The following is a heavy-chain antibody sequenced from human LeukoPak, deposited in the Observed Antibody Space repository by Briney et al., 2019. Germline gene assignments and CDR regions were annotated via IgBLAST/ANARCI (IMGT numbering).Heavy chain of an antibody. J-gene: IGHJ4*02. D-gene: IGHD4-17*01. V-gene: IGHV1-2*02. Sequence: ASVKVSCKGSGYTFSAYYMHYLRQAPGQGLEWMGWISPSSGGTNYAPNFHGRVTMTTDTSINTAYMELSTLRSGDTAVYYCARVLHGDYDYWGQGTLVTVSS. CDR1: GYTFSAYY. CDR3: ARVLHGDYDY. CDR2: ISPSSGGT.